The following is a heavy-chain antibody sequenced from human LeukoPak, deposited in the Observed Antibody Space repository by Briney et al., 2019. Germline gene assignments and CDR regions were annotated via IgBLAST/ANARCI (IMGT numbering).Heavy chain of an antibody. CDR2: ISPSSTYT. CDR1: GFSFGDFY. J-gene: IGHJ6*02. Sequence: GGSLRLSCAASGFSFGDFYMTWIRQAPGKGLEWLSHISPSSTYTNFADSVKGRFTISRDNANNSLYLQMNSLSAEDTAVYYCARGHYDMGVWGQGTTVTVSS. V-gene: IGHV3-11*06. CDR3: ARGHYDMGV.